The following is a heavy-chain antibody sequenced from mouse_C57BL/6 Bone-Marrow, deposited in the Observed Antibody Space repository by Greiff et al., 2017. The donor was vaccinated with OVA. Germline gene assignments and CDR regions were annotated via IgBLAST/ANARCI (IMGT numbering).Heavy chain of an antibody. J-gene: IGHJ4*01. Sequence: QVQLKESGAELVRPGASVTLSCKASGYTFTDYDMHWVKQTPVHGLEWIGAIDPETGGTAYNQKFKGKAILTADKSSSTAYMELRSLTSEDSAVYYCTRCYSNYYAMDYWGQGTSVTVSS. CDR3: TRCYSNYYAMDY. CDR2: IDPETGGT. D-gene: IGHD2-5*01. CDR1: GYTFTDYD. V-gene: IGHV1-15*01.